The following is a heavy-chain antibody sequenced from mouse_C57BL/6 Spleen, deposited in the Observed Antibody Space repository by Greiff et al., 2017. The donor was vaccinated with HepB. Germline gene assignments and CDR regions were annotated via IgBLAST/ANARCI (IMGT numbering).Heavy chain of an antibody. J-gene: IGHJ4*01. V-gene: IGHV1-66*01. CDR1: GYSFTSYY. CDR3: ASNWDVRYAMDY. D-gene: IGHD4-1*01. Sequence: QVQLQQSGPELVKPGASVKISCKASGYSFTSYYIHWVKQRPGQGLEWIGWIYPGSGNTKYNEKFKGKATLTADTSSSTAYMQLSSLTSEDSAVYYCASNWDVRYAMDYWGQGTSVTVSS. CDR2: IYPGSGNT.